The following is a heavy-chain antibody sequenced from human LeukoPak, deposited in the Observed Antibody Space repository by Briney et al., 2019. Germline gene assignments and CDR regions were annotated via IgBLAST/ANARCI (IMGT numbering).Heavy chain of an antibody. Sequence: SETLSLTCTVSGGSISSYYWSWIRQPPGKGLEWIGYIYYSGSTNYNPSLKSRVTISVDTSKNQFSLKLSSVTAADTAVYYCARVQAEYSSSWYPRLNWFDPWGQGTLVTVSS. CDR3: ARVQAEYSSSWYPRLNWFDP. J-gene: IGHJ5*02. D-gene: IGHD6-13*01. V-gene: IGHV4-59*01. CDR1: GGSISSYY. CDR2: IYYSGST.